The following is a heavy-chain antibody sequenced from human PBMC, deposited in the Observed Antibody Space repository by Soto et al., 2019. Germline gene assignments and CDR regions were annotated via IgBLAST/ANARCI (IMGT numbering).Heavy chain of an antibody. J-gene: IGHJ5*02. CDR3: AREEYSSGNTNWFDP. CDR2: ISAYNGNT. CDR1: GYTFTSYG. Sequence: GASVKVSCKASGYTFTSYGISWVRQAPGQGLEWMGWISAYNGNTNYAQKLQGRVTMTTDTSTSTAYMELRSLRSDDTAVYYCAREEYSSGNTNWFDPWGQGTLVTVSS. D-gene: IGHD6-19*01. V-gene: IGHV1-18*01.